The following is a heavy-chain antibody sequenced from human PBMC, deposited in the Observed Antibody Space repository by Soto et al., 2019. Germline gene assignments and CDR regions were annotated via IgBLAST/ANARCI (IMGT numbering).Heavy chain of an antibody. CDR1: GGSISIRGFY. CDR3: ARHYGYNYGYIDS. D-gene: IGHD5-18*01. CDR2: GYYRGGF. Sequence: SETLSFTCTASGGSISIRGFYWGWIRLPPGKGLEWIGSGYYRGGFYSNPSLKSRVTMSVDTSKNQFSLKLSSVTAADTAMYYCARHYGYNYGYIDSWGQGTPVTVSS. J-gene: IGHJ4*02. V-gene: IGHV4-39*01.